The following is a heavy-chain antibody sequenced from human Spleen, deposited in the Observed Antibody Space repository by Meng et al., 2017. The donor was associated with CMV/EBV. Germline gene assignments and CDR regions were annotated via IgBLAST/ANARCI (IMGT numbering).Heavy chain of an antibody. J-gene: IGHJ4*02. CDR1: GYTFTSYD. CDR3: ARGLEWLALYFDY. CDR2: MNPNSGNT. V-gene: IGHV1-8*01. Sequence: QVQLVQSGVEAKKPGASVKVYCKASGYTFTSYDINWVRQATGQGLEWMGWMNPNSGNTGYAQKFQGRVTMTRNTSISTAYMELSSLRSEDTAVYYCARGLEWLALYFDYWGQGTLVTVSS. D-gene: IGHD6-19*01.